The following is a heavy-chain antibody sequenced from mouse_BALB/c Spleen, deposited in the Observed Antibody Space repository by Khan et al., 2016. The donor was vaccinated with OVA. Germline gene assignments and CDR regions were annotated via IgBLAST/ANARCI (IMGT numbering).Heavy chain of an antibody. CDR3: ARMKKIVATYFDY. V-gene: IGHV1S81*02. CDR2: TNPTNGRT. CDR1: GYTFTSYW. J-gene: IGHJ2*01. D-gene: IGHD1-1*01. Sequence: VQLQQSGAELVKAGASVKMSCKASGYTFTSYWMHWVKQRLGQGLEWFAETNPTNGRTYYNEKFKSKATLTVDKSSSTAYMLLSGPTFEDSAVDYCARMKKIVATYFDYWGQGTTLTVSS.